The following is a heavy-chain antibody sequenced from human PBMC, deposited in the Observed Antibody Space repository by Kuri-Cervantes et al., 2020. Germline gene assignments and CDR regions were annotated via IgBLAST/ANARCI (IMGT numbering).Heavy chain of an antibody. CDR1: GYTFTSYD. V-gene: IGHV1-46*01. CDR3: ARDRRYCSSTSCSAAPYYFDY. D-gene: IGHD2-2*01. Sequence: ASVKVSCKASGYTFTSYDINWVRQATGQGLEWMGIINPSGGSTSYAQMFQGRVTMTRDTSTSTVYMELSSLRSEDTAVYYCARDRRYCSSTSCSAAPYYFDYWGQGTLVTVSS. J-gene: IGHJ4*02. CDR2: INPSGGST.